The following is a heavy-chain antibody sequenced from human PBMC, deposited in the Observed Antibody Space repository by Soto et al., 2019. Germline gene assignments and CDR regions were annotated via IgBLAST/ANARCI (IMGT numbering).Heavy chain of an antibody. CDR1: GGTFSSYT. D-gene: IGHD1-1*01. CDR2: IIPILGIA. Sequence: QVQLVQSGAEVKKPGSSVKVSCKASGGTFSSYTISWVRQAPGQGLEWMGWIIPILGIANYAQKFQGRVTITADKSTSTAYMELSSLRSEDTAVYYCARGVQLDPIDYWGQGTLVTVSS. V-gene: IGHV1-69*02. CDR3: ARGVQLDPIDY. J-gene: IGHJ4*02.